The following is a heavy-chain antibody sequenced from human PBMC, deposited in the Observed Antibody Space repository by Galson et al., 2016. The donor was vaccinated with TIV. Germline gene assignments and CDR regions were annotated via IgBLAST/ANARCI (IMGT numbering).Heavy chain of an antibody. D-gene: IGHD1-26*01. J-gene: IGHJ1*01. CDR1: GGSISSSAYH. Sequence: LSLTCNVSGGSISSSAYHWSWIRQHPGKALEWIGNIYDSGSTYYHPSLQSRVTISVDTSQNQFSPKLSSVTAADTAVYYCARWAETGSYYDYFQHWGQGTLVTVSS. V-gene: IGHV4-31*03. CDR3: ARWAETGSYYDYFQH. CDR2: IYDSGST.